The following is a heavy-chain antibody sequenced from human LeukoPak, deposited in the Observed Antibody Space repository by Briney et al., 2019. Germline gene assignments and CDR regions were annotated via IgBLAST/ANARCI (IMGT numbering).Heavy chain of an antibody. D-gene: IGHD3-3*01. CDR1: GGSTSSSNYY. V-gene: IGHV4-39*01. J-gene: IGHJ4*02. CDR3: ARLGAGPTYYDFWSGYSSFYFDY. Sequence: PPETLSLTCTVSGGSTSSSNYYWGWIRQPPGKGLEWIGGIHYSGNTYYNPSLKSRVTMSVDTSKNQFSLKLSSVTAADTAVYYCARLGAGPTYYDFWSGYSSFYFDYWGQGTLVTVSS. CDR2: IHYSGNT.